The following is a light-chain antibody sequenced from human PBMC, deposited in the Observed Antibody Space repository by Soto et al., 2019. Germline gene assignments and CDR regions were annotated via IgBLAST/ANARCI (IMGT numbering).Light chain of an antibody. CDR1: QSVSNY. Sequence: EIVLTKYTATLSLSPGEKATLSCRSSQSVSNYLAWYQQKPGQAPRLLIYDASTRATGIPARFSGSGSGTDFTLTISSLEPEDFAVYYCQQRSNWPPLTFGGGTKV. CDR3: QQRSNWPPLT. CDR2: DAS. V-gene: IGKV3-11*01. J-gene: IGKJ4*01.